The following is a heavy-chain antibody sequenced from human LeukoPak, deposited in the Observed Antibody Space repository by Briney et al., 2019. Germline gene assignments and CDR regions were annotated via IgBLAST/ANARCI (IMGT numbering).Heavy chain of an antibody. Sequence: PGGSLRLSCAASGFSLSNYGMHWVRQAPGKGLEWVAALLYDGNTKYYADSVKGRFTISRDISKNTFYLQMNSLTAEDTAVYYCARDHRPEIQYYYMDVWGKGTTVAVSS. D-gene: IGHD1-14*01. CDR1: GFSLSNYG. CDR3: ARDHRPEIQYYYMDV. CDR2: LLYDGNTK. J-gene: IGHJ6*03. V-gene: IGHV3-33*01.